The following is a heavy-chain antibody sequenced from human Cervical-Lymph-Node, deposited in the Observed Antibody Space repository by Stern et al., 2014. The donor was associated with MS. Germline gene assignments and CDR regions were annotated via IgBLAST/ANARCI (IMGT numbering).Heavy chain of an antibody. CDR2: IANDGGDK. D-gene: IGHD2-2*01. Sequence: VQLVESGGGVVQPGRSLRLSCVASEFTFSSFGMHWIRQAPGKGLEWVAVIANDGGDKKFADSVTGRFTISRDNSKKTLYLQMNSLRAEDTAVYFCAKDGAVGPADYYFDYWGQGTLVTVSS. CDR3: AKDGAVGPADYYFDY. V-gene: IGHV3-30*18. CDR1: EFTFSSFG. J-gene: IGHJ4*02.